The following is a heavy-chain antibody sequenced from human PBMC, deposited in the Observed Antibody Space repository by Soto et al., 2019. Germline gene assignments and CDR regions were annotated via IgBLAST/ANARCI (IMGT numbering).Heavy chain of an antibody. CDR3: VTDPRFDP. J-gene: IGHJ5*02. V-gene: IGHV3-30*03. CDR1: GFTFSSYG. CDR2: TSYDGSDK. Sequence: QVQLVESGGGVVQPGRSLRLSCAASGFTFSSYGMHWVRQPPGKGLEWVAVTSYDGSDKYYADSVKGRFTISRDKSKNKLYLQMRSLKTEDTAVYYCVTDPRFDPWGQGTMVTVSS.